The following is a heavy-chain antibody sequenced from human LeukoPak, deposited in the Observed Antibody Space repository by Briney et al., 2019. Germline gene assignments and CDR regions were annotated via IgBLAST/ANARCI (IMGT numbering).Heavy chain of an antibody. J-gene: IGHJ5*02. V-gene: IGHV4-31*03. CDR2: IYYSGST. D-gene: IGHD2-15*01. CDR3: ARDRRYCSGGSCYRTNWFDP. Sequence: KASETLSLTCTVSGGSISSGGYYWSWIRQHPGQGLEWIVYIYYSGSTYYNPSLKSRVTISVDTSKNQFSLKLSSVTAADTAVYYCARDRRYCSGGSCYRTNWFDPWGQGTLVTVAS. CDR1: GGSISSGGYY.